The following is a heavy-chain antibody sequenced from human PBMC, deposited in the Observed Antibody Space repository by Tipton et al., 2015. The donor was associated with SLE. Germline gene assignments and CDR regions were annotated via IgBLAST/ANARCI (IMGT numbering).Heavy chain of an antibody. V-gene: IGHV3-21*01. D-gene: IGHD1-26*01. CDR2: ISSSSSYI. Sequence: SLRLSCAASGFTFSTYWMTWVRQAPGKGLEWVSSISSSSSYIYYADSVKGRFTISRDNAKNSLYLQMNSLRAEDTAVYYCARGELPYYYYMDVWGKGTTVTVSS. CDR1: GFTFSTYW. J-gene: IGHJ6*03. CDR3: ARGELPYYYYMDV.